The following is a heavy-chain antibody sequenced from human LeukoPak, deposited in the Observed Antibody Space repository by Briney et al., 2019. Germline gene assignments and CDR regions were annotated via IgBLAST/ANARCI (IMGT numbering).Heavy chain of an antibody. Sequence: GGSLRLSCAASGVTLSSNYMSWVRQAPGKGLEWVSTSYSGGSTYYPDSVKGRFTISRDNSKDPLFLRVTSQRAEDTAVYHCGGGGTPYFDYWGQGTPVTVSS. CDR1: GVTLSSNY. V-gene: IGHV3-66*01. D-gene: IGHD2-15*01. CDR2: SYSGGST. J-gene: IGHJ4*02. CDR3: GGGGTPYFDY.